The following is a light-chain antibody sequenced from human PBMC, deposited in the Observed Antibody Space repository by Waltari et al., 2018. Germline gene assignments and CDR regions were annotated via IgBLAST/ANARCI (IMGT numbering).Light chain of an antibody. Sequence: DIQMTQSPSTLSASVGERVTITCRASQSVSSWLAWYQQKPGKAPNLLIYKASRLESGVPSRFSGSGSGTEFTLTISSLQPDDFATYYCQQYKSYTYTFGQGTKLEI. J-gene: IGKJ2*01. CDR3: QQYKSYTYT. V-gene: IGKV1-5*03. CDR1: QSVSSW. CDR2: KAS.